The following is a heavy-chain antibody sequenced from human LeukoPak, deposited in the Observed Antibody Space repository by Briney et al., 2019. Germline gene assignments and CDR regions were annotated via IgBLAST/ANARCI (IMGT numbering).Heavy chain of an antibody. CDR2: IYTSGST. CDR3: ARSGSYADRGYYFDY. CDR1: GVSISSYY. V-gene: IGHV4-4*07. Sequence: SETLSLTCTVSGVSISSYYWSWIRQPAGKGLEWIGRIYTSGSTNYNPSLKSRVTMSVDTSKNQFSLKLSSVTAADTAVYYCARSGSYADRGYYFDYWGQGTLVTVSS. J-gene: IGHJ4*02. D-gene: IGHD1-26*01.